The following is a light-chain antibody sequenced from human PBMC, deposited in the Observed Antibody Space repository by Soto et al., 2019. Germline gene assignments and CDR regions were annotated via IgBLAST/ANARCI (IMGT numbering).Light chain of an antibody. CDR2: KAS. CDR1: QTISSW. V-gene: IGKV1-5*03. CDR3: QHYNSYSEA. Sequence: DIQMTQSPSTLSGSVGDRVTITCRASQTISSWLAWYQQKPGKAPKLLIYKASTVKSGVPSRFSGSGSGTEFTLTISSLQPDDFATYDCQHYNSYSEAVDQATKVELK. J-gene: IGKJ1*01.